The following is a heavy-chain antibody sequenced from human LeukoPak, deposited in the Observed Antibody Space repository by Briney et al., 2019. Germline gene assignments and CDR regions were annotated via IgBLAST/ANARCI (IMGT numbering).Heavy chain of an antibody. CDR3: ARDGGGSGSFSDYYYYYYMDV. D-gene: IGHD1-26*01. V-gene: IGHV1-18*01. CDR2: ISAYNGNT. CDR1: GYTFTSYG. Sequence: ASVKVSCKASGYTFTSYGISWVRQAPGQGLEWMGWISAYNGNTNYAQKLQGRVTMTTDTSTSTAYMELRSLRSDDTAVYYCARDGGGSGSFSDYYYYYYMDVWGKGTTVTVSS. J-gene: IGHJ6*03.